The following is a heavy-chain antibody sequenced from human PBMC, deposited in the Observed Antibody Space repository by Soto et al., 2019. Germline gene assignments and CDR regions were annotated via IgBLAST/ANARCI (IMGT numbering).Heavy chain of an antibody. Sequence: PSETLSLTCAVYGGSFSGYYWSWIRQPPGKGLEWIGEINHSGSTNYNPSLKSRVTISVDTSKNQFSLKLSSVTAADTAVYYCAWACIAAARAPVDYWGQRTLVTVSA. V-gene: IGHV4-34*01. CDR2: INHSGST. CDR1: GGSFSGYY. D-gene: IGHD6-13*01. J-gene: IGHJ4*02. CDR3: AWACIAAARAPVDY.